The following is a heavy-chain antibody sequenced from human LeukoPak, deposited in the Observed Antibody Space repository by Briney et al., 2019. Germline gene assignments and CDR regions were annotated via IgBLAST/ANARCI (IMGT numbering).Heavy chain of an antibody. J-gene: IGHJ4*02. CDR3: AKEGEALYYDSSGYTDY. CDR2: ISYDGSNK. Sequence: PGGPLRLSCAASGFTFSSYGMPWVRQAPGKGLEWVAVISYDGSNKYYADSVKGRFTISRDNSKKTVYLQMNSLRAEDTAVYYCAKEGEALYYDSSGYTDYWGQGTLVTVSS. D-gene: IGHD3-22*01. CDR1: GFTFSSYG. V-gene: IGHV3-30*18.